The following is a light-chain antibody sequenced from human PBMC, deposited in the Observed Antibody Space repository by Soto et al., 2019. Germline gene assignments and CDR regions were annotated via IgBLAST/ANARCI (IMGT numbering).Light chain of an antibody. CDR1: QSINSRY. CDR3: QQFGSSPGFT. V-gene: IGKV3-20*01. Sequence: EIVLTQSPGTLSLSPGERATLSCRASQSINSRYLAWYQQKPGQAPRLLIYRASSTATGIPDRFSGSVSGTDFTLTISRLGPEDFAVYYCQQFGSSPGFTFGPGTKVDIK. J-gene: IGKJ3*01. CDR2: RAS.